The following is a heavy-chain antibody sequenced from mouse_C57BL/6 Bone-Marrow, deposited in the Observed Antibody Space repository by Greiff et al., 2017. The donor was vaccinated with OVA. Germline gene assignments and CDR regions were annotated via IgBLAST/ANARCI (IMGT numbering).Heavy chain of an antibody. Sequence: EVQLQQSGPELVKPGASVKIPCKASGYTFTDYNMDWVKQSHGKSLEWIGDINPNNGGTIYNQKFKGKATLTVDKSSSTAYMELRSLTSEDTAVYYCARRLTGTDAMDYWGQGTSVTVSS. J-gene: IGHJ4*01. D-gene: IGHD4-1*01. CDR1: GYTFTDYN. CDR3: ARRLTGTDAMDY. V-gene: IGHV1-18*01. CDR2: INPNNGGT.